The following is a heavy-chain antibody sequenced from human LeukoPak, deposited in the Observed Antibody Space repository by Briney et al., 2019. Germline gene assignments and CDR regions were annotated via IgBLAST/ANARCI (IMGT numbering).Heavy chain of an antibody. CDR2: IIPIFGTA. J-gene: IGHJ3*02. CDR1: GGTFSSYA. CDR3: AREWKNAFDI. V-gene: IGHV1-69*01. Sequence: SVKVSCKASGGTFSSYAISWVRQAPGHGLEWMGGIIPIFGTATYAQKFQGRVTITADESTSTAYMELSSLRSEDTAVYYCAREWKNAFDIWGQGTMVTVSS. D-gene: IGHD1-1*01.